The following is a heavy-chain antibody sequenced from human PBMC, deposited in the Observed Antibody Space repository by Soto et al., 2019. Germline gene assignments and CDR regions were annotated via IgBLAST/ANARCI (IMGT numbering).Heavy chain of an antibody. CDR1: GGSVSSGGYY. J-gene: IGHJ4*02. Sequence: QVQLQESGPGLVKPSQTLSLTCTVSGGSVSSGGYYWSWIRQHPGKGLEWVGYIYYSGSTYYNPSLRSRVTISVDTSKNQFSLKLSSVTAADTAVYYCARTREGYCIGSSCYNFDFWGQGALVTVSS. V-gene: IGHV4-31*03. D-gene: IGHD2-2*02. CDR2: IYYSGST. CDR3: ARTREGYCIGSSCYNFDF.